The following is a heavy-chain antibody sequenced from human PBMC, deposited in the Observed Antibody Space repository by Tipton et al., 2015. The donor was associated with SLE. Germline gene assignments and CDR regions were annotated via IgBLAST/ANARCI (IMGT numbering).Heavy chain of an antibody. CDR1: GYTFTTYG. Sequence: QLVQSGVEVKKPGASVRVSCKASGYTFTTYGISWVRQAPGQGLEWMGWISTYNGNTNYAQKLQGRVTMTSDTSTRTAYMELRSLRSDDTAIYYCARVRVDTAMGVFDFWGQGTLVTVSS. J-gene: IGHJ4*02. V-gene: IGHV1-18*01. D-gene: IGHD5-18*01. CDR3: ARVRVDTAMGVFDF. CDR2: ISTYNGNT.